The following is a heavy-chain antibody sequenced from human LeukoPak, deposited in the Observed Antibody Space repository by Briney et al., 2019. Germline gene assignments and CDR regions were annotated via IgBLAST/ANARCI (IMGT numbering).Heavy chain of an antibody. J-gene: IGHJ4*02. CDR3: ARGDYYGSRGDY. V-gene: IGHV3-33*01. CDR2: IWYDGSSK. D-gene: IGHD3-10*01. CDR1: GFTFSSYG. Sequence: AGSLRLSCAASGFTFSSYGMHWVRQAPGKGLEWVAVIWYDGSSKYYADSVKGRFTISRDNSKNTLYLQMNSLRAEDTAVYYCARGDYYGSRGDYWGQGTLVTVSS.